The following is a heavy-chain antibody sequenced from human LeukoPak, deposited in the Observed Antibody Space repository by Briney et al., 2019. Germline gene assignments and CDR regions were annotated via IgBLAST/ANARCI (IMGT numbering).Heavy chain of an antibody. Sequence: SGGSLRLSCSASGFTFSSYAIHCVRQVPGKGLEYVSGISSNGDTTYYADSVKGRFTISRDNSKNTVYLQMSSLRAEDTAVYYCVKGRAMYYFGSGSYYNVGYGMDVWGQGTTVTVSS. CDR3: VKGRAMYYFGSGSYYNVGYGMDV. J-gene: IGHJ6*02. CDR2: ISSNGDTT. D-gene: IGHD3-10*01. V-gene: IGHV3-64D*06. CDR1: GFTFSSYA.